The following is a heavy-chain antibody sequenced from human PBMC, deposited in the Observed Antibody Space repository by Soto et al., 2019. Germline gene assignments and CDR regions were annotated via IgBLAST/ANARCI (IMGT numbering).Heavy chain of an antibody. D-gene: IGHD2-15*01. CDR1: GGSISSGGYY. CDR2: IYYSGST. J-gene: IGHJ4*02. Sequence: SETLSLTYTVSGGSISSGGYYWSWIRQHPGKGLEWIGYIYYSGSTYYNPSLKSRVTISVDTSKNQFSLKLSSVTAADTAVYYCARECSGGSPRVIYFDYWGQGTLVTVSS. CDR3: ARECSGGSPRVIYFDY. V-gene: IGHV4-31*03.